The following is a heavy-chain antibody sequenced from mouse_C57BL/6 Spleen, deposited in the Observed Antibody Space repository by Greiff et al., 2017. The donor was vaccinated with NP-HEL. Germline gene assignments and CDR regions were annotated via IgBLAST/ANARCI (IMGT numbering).Heavy chain of an antibody. V-gene: IGHV1-64*01. J-gene: IGHJ1*03. D-gene: IGHD1-1*01. CDR3: ARGYGSSPYWYFDV. Sequence: QVQLQQPGAELVKPGASVKLSCKASGYTFTSYWMHWAKQRPGQGLEWIGMIHPNSGSTNYNEKFKSKATLTVDKSSSTAYMQLSSLTSEDSAVYYCARGYGSSPYWYFDVWGTRTTVTVSS. CDR2: IHPNSGST. CDR1: GYTFTSYW.